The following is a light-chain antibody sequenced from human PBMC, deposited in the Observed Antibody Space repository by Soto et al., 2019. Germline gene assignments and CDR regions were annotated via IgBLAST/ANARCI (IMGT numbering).Light chain of an antibody. CDR1: QSVSSRS. Sequence: EIVLTQSPGTLSLSPGERASVSCRASQSVSSRSLAWYQQKPGQAPRLLIYVVSRRATGIPDRFSGSGSGTDFTLTIGGLEPEDFAVYFCQQYGNSPWTFGQGTKVDIK. CDR2: VVS. V-gene: IGKV3-20*01. CDR3: QQYGNSPWT. J-gene: IGKJ1*01.